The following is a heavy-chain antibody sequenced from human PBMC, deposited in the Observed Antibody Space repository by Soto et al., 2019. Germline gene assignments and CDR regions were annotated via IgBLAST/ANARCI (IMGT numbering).Heavy chain of an antibody. D-gene: IGHD3-9*01. CDR2: ISGDGTTI. CDR1: GFPFSSYW. CDR3: XXXXXXLLTGYYNDH. J-gene: IGHJ4*02. V-gene: IGHV3-74*01. Sequence: EVQLVESGGDSVQPGGSLRLSCAASGFPFSSYWMHWVRHTPGKGLEWVSRISGDGTTIYYADSVTGRFTVSRDNAKNTXXXXXSGLGXXXXXXXXXXXXXXXLLTGYYNDHWGQGTLVSVSS.